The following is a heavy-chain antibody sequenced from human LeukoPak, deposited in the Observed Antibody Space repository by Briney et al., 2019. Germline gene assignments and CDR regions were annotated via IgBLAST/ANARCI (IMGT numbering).Heavy chain of an antibody. CDR1: VYSFTSSG. CDR2: IGAYNGKT. CDR3: ARDLVGGSTHFEY. J-gene: IGHJ4*02. V-gene: IGHV1-18*01. D-gene: IGHD2-2*01. Sequence: ASVKVSCKASVYSFTSSGISWVRQAPGQGLEWMGWIGAYNGKTKYSQKVQGRVTMTTDTSASTAYMELRSLRSDDTAVYYCARDLVGGSTHFEYWGQGTLVSVSS.